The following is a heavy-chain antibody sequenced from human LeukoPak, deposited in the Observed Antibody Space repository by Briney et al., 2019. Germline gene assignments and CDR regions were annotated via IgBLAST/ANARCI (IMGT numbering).Heavy chain of an antibody. CDR1: GFTFSNYG. V-gene: IGHV3-30*18. Sequence: PGGSLRLSCAASGFTFSNYGMHWVRQAPGKGLEWVAVTSYDGGNKYYADSVEGRFTISRDSSKNMLYLQMNNLRAEDTAIYYCAKDILRWSFDYWGQGTLVTVSS. D-gene: IGHD4-23*01. J-gene: IGHJ4*02. CDR2: TSYDGGNK. CDR3: AKDILRWSFDY.